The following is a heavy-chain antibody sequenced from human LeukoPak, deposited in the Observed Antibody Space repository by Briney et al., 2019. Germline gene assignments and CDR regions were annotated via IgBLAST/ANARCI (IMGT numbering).Heavy chain of an antibody. Sequence: WIGEINHSGSTNYNPSLKSRVTISVDTSKNQFSLKLSSVTAADTAVYYCARDGSGSYQFDYWGQGTLVTVSS. J-gene: IGHJ4*02. CDR3: ARDGSGSYQFDY. D-gene: IGHD3-10*01. CDR2: INHSGST. V-gene: IGHV4-34*01.